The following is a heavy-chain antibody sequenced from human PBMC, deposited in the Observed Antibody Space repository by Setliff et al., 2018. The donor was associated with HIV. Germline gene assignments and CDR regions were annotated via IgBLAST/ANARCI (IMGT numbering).Heavy chain of an antibody. Sequence: PSETLSLTCGVAGGSISNNRYYWGWVCQHPGKGRELIGNLFYNGNTYYNPSLKSRVTISVDSSKNQFSLRLSSVTAADTAVYYCAKEGSWSDDSGAFNNWGQGTMVTVSS. CDR3: AKEGSWSDDSGAFNN. CDR1: GGSISNNRYY. V-gene: IGHV4-39*02. D-gene: IGHD3-3*01. CDR2: LFYNGNT. J-gene: IGHJ3*02.